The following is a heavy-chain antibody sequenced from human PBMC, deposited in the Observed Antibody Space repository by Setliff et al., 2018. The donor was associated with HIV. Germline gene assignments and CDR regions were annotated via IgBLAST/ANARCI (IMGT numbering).Heavy chain of an antibody. V-gene: IGHV1-18*01. CDR3: ARRSTFNAFDI. Sequence: ASVKVSCKASGYTFTNNGINWVRQAPGQGLEWMGWISGDNGNTKYAQKLQGRVTMTTDTSTSTAYMELRNLRSDDTAVYYCARRSTFNAFDIWGQGTMVTVSS. CDR1: GYTFTNNG. J-gene: IGHJ3*02. CDR2: ISGDNGNT.